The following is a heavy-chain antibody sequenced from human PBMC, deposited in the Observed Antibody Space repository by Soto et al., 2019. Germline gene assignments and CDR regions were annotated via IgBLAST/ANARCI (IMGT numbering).Heavy chain of an antibody. J-gene: IGHJ2*01. CDR1: GGSVSSGSFY. CDR3: ARDNNFYGSGSRHWYFDL. CDR2: ICYTGVT. Sequence: QVQLQESGPGLVKPSETLSLTCTVSGGSVSSGSFYWNWIRQSPGKGLEWIGYICYTGVTIYNPSFNSRVTISVDTSKSQFSLNLRSVTAADTAVYYCARDNNFYGSGSRHWYFDLWGRGILVTVSS. D-gene: IGHD3-10*01. V-gene: IGHV4-61*01.